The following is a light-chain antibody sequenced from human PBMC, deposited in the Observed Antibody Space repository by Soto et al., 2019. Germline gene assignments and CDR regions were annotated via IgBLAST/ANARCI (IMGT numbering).Light chain of an antibody. CDR3: QQYGSSPPIT. CDR2: GAS. Sequence: EIVLTQSPGTLSLSPGERATLSCRASQSVSSRYLAWYQQKPGRAPRFLIYGASSRATGIPDRFSGSGSGKDFTLTISRLEPEDFAVYYCQQYGSSPPITFGQGTRLEIK. CDR1: QSVSSRY. J-gene: IGKJ5*01. V-gene: IGKV3-20*01.